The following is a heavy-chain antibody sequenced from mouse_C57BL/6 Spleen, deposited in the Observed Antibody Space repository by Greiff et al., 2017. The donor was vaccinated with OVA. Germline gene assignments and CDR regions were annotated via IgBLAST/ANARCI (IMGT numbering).Heavy chain of an antibody. CDR3: ARDQGAYWYFDG. J-gene: IGHJ1*03. CDR1: GFTFSSYA. CDR2: ISDGGSYT. Sequence: EVKLMESGGGLVKPGGSLKLSCAASGFTFSSYAMSWVRQTPEKRLEWVATISDGGSYTYYPDNVKGRFTFSRDNATNTLYLQLRHLKSEDTAMYYCARDQGAYWYFDGWGTGTTVTVSS. V-gene: IGHV5-4*01.